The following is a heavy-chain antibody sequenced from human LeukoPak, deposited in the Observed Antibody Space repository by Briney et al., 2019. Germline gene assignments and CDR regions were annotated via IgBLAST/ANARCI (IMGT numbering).Heavy chain of an antibody. J-gene: IGHJ6*02. CDR1: GYRFTSYG. D-gene: IGHD3-16*01. Sequence: ASVKVSCKASGYRFTSYGVTWVRQAPGQGLEWVGWISAYNGNTKSAQKLQGRVTPTTDTSTSTAYMELTSLRSDDTAVYYCTRGEGGYYYYYGMDVWGQGTTVTVSS. CDR3: TRGEGGYYYYYGMDV. V-gene: IGHV1-18*01. CDR2: ISAYNGNT.